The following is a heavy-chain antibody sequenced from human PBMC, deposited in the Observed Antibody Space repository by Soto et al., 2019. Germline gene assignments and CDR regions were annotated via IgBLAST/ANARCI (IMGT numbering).Heavy chain of an antibody. CDR2: IIPIFGTA. CDR3: ARSYCSGGSCYWAPSQDYYYYYGMDV. J-gene: IGHJ6*02. Sequence: QVQLVQSGAEVKKPGSSVKVSCKASGGTFSSYAISWVRQAPGQGLEWMGGIIPIFGTANYAQKFQGRVTITADKSTSTAYMELSSLRSEDTAVYYCARSYCSGGSCYWAPSQDYYYYYGMDVWGQGTTVTVSS. V-gene: IGHV1-69*06. D-gene: IGHD2-15*01. CDR1: GGTFSSYA.